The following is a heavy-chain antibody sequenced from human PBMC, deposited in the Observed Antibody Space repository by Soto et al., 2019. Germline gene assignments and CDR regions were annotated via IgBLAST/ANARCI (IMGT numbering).Heavy chain of an antibody. Sequence: QVQLVQSGAEVKKPGSSVKVSCKASGGTFSSYTISWVRQAPGQGLEWMGRIIPILGIANYAQKFQGRVTITADKSLGSAYVEWSRRRSENTVVFYCAREMGFGYRSVPLQPGWGQVTLETVST. D-gene: IGHD6-25*01. J-gene: IGHJ4*02. CDR3: AREMGFGYRSVPLQPG. CDR1: GGTFSSYT. CDR2: IIPILGIA. V-gene: IGHV1-69*08.